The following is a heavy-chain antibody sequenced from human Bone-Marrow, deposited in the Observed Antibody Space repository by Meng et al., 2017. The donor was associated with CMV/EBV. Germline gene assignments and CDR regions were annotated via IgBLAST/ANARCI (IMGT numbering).Heavy chain of an antibody. CDR1: GFTFSSYT. Sequence: GGSLRLSCAASGFTFSSYTMNWVRQAPGKGLEWVSSISSSSSYIYYADSVKGRFTISRDNAKNSLYLQMNSLRAEDTAVYYCARDLRRVRPIFGVVISRGMDVWGQGTTVTVSS. CDR2: ISSSSSYI. CDR3: ARDLRRVRPIFGVVISRGMDV. V-gene: IGHV3-21*01. D-gene: IGHD3-3*01. J-gene: IGHJ6*02.